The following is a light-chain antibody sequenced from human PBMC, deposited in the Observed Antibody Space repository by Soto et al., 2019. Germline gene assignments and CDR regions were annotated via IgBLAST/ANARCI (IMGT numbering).Light chain of an antibody. Sequence: DFPMTQSPSSLSASVGDRVTITCQASQDIRNYLNWYQQKPGKAPKLLIYDASNLETGVPSRFSGSGSGTDFTLTISSLQPEDIATYYCQQYDSVPRTFGQGTKVEIK. CDR2: DAS. CDR1: QDIRNY. J-gene: IGKJ1*01. CDR3: QQYDSVPRT. V-gene: IGKV1-33*01.